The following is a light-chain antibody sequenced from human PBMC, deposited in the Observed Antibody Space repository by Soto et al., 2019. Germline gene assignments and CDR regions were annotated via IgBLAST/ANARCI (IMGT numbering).Light chain of an antibody. J-gene: IGKJ4*01. CDR3: QQLRSYPST. V-gene: IGKV1-9*01. Sequence: IQLTQSPSSLSASVGDRVTITCRASQDIRSSLGWYQQKPWKAPKLLIYAASILQSGVPSRFSGSGFGTDFTLTISSLQAADFASYICQQLRSYPSTFGGGTKVEIK. CDR2: AAS. CDR1: QDIRSS.